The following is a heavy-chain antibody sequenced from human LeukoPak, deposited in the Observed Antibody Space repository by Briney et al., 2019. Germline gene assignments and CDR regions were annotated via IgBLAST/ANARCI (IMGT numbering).Heavy chain of an antibody. J-gene: IGHJ2*01. D-gene: IGHD3-3*01. CDR3: ASGLRFLEWSFDL. Sequence: PSETLSLTCAVYGGSFSGYYWSWIRQPPGKGLEWIGEINHSGSTNYNPSLKSRVTISVGTSKNQISLKLSSVTAADTAVYYCASGLRFLEWSFDLWGRGTLVTVSS. CDR1: GGSFSGYY. V-gene: IGHV4-34*01. CDR2: INHSGST.